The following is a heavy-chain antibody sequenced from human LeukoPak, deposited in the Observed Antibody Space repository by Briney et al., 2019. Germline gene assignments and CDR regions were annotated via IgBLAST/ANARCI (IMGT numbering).Heavy chain of an antibody. CDR2: IIPIFGTA. V-gene: IGHV1-69*05. J-gene: IGHJ4*02. Sequence: GASVKVSCKASGGTFSSYAISWVRQAPGQGLEWMGRIIPIFGTANYAQKFQGRVTITTDESTSTAYMELSSLRSEDTAVYYCARERDSGGWYLGYFDYWGQGTLVTVSS. CDR1: GGTFSSYA. CDR3: ARERDSGGWYLGYFDY. D-gene: IGHD6-19*01.